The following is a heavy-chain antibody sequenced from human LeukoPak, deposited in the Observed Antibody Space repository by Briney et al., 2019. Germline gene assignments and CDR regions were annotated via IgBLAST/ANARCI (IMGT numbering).Heavy chain of an antibody. D-gene: IGHD2-21*02. Sequence: SETLSLTCAVYGGSFSGYYWSWLRQPPGKGLEWIGEINHSGSTNYNPSLKSRVTISVDTSKNQFSLKLSPVTAADKAVYYCATPVTSDAFDIWGQGTIVTVSS. CDR2: INHSGST. J-gene: IGHJ3*02. CDR1: GGSFSGYY. CDR3: ATPVTSDAFDI. V-gene: IGHV4-34*01.